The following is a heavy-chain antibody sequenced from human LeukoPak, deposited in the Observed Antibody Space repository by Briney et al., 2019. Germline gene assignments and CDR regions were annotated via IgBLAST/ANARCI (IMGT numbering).Heavy chain of an antibody. J-gene: IGHJ5*02. V-gene: IGHV4-4*09. D-gene: IGHD2-21*01. CDR2: IFTSGWA. CDR1: GGSISSYY. Sequence: SETLSLTCTVSGGSISSYYWSWVRQSPGKGLEWIGYIFTSGWADYNPSLKSRVTMSVDTSKNQLSMELRFLTAADTAVYYCATSHDVKTAPYDLWGQGTLVTVSS. CDR3: ATSHDVKTAPYDL.